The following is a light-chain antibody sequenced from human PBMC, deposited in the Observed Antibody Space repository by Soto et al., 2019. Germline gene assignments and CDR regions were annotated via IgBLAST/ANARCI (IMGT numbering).Light chain of an antibody. CDR2: GAS. CDR1: QRVSTNY. Sequence: ETVLTQSPGTLSLSPGERATLSCRASQRVSTNYLAWYQQKPGQAPRLLIYGASSRATGIPDRFSGSGSGTDFTLTISRLEPEDFAVYYCHQYGSSPSTFGQGTKVEIK. CDR3: HQYGSSPST. V-gene: IGKV3-20*01. J-gene: IGKJ1*01.